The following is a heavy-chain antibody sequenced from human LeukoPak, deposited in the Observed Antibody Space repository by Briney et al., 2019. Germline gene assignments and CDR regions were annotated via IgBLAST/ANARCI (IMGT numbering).Heavy chain of an antibody. CDR3: AKLFDSGTYSNFFHY. D-gene: IGHD3-10*01. CDR2: ISGGGIST. CDR1: GFTFSSYA. Sequence: GGSLRLSCAASGFTFSSYAMTWVRQAPGKGLEWVSAISGGGISTYYADSVKGRFTISRDNSKNTLYLQMNSLRPEDTAIYYCAKLFDSGTYSNFFHYWGQGTLVTVSS. V-gene: IGHV3-23*01. J-gene: IGHJ4*02.